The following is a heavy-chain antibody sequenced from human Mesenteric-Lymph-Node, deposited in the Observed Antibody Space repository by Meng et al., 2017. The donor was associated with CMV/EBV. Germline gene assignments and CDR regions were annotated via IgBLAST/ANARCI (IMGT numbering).Heavy chain of an antibody. D-gene: IGHD3-3*01. Sequence: SVKVSCKASGGTFSSYIISWVRQAPGQGLEWMGRIIPILGIANYAQKFQGRVTITADKSTSTAYMELSSLRSEDTAVYYCARDRFVSDFWSGYYIGPWGQGTLVTVSS. CDR1: GGTFSSYI. CDR3: ARDRFVSDFWSGYYIGP. J-gene: IGHJ5*02. V-gene: IGHV1-69*04. CDR2: IIPILGIA.